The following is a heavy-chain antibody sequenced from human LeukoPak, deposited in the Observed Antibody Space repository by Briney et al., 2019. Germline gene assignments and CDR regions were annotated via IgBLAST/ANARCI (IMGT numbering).Heavy chain of an antibody. Sequence: ASVKVSCKASGYTFTGYYMHWVRQAPGQGLEWMGWINPNSGGTNYAQKFQGRVTMTRDTSISTAYMELSRLRSDDTAVYYCARETYYYDSSGYYFWYFDLWGRGTLVTVPS. CDR1: GYTFTGYY. D-gene: IGHD3-22*01. V-gene: IGHV1-2*02. CDR2: INPNSGGT. J-gene: IGHJ2*01. CDR3: ARETYYYDSSGYYFWYFDL.